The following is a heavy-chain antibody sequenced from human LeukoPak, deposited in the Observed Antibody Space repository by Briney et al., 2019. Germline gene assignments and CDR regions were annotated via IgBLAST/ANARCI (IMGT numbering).Heavy chain of an antibody. CDR1: GGSISSYY. Sequence: SETLSLTCTVSGGSISSYYWSWIRQPPGKGLEWIGYIYTSGSTNYNPSLKSRVTMSVDTSKNQFSLKLSSVAAADTAVYYCARLLYDYFSGSYYYLDYWGLGTLVTVSS. D-gene: IGHD3-3*01. J-gene: IGHJ4*02. V-gene: IGHV4-4*09. CDR3: ARLLYDYFSGSYYYLDY. CDR2: IYTSGST.